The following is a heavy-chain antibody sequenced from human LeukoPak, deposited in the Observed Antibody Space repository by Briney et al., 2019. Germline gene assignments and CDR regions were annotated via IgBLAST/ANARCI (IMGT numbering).Heavy chain of an antibody. J-gene: IGHJ4*02. CDR3: ARELSQIVWGGLDY. D-gene: IGHD2-21*01. CDR2: IQNDASTE. V-gene: IGHV3-33*05. Sequence: GGSLRLSCAASGFIFSHYGMHWVRQAPGKGLEWVAVIQNDASTENFADSVKGRFTISRDDSKNTVFLQMNSLRVEDTAVYYCARELSQIVWGGLDYGGQGTLVSVSS. CDR1: GFIFSHYG.